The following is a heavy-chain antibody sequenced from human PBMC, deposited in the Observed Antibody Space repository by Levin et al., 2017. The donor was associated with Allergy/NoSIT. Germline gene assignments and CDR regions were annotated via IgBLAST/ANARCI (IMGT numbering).Heavy chain of an antibody. V-gene: IGHV3-21*01. CDR1: GFTFSTYT. CDR2: ISSSSSYI. Sequence: GGSLRLSCAASGFTFSTYTMNWVRQAPGKGLEWVSSISSSSSYIYYADSVKGRFTISRDNAKNSLYLQMNSLRAEDTAVYYCARDLAAPGSHDYWGQGTLVTVSS. D-gene: IGHD6-13*01. J-gene: IGHJ4*02. CDR3: ARDLAAPGSHDY.